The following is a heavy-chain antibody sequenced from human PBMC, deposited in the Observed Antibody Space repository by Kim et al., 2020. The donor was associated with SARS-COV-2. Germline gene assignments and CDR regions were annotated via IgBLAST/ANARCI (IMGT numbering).Heavy chain of an antibody. V-gene: IGHV4-39*01. CDR3: VTRAENFYVEIDC. D-gene: IGHD3-16*01. CDR2: IYYRGST. CDR1: GGSISNSRSY. Sequence: SETLYLTCSISGGSISNSRSYWGWIRQPPGKGLEWIGSIYYRGSTYYNPSLKSRVTISIDMSKNQFSLKLSSVTAADTAVYYCVTRAENFYVEIDCWGQGTLVTVSS. J-gene: IGHJ4*02.